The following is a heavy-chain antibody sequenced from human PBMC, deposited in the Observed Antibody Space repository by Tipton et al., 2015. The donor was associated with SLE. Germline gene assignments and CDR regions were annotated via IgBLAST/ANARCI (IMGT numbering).Heavy chain of an antibody. Sequence: TLSLTCTVSGGSISSSSYYWGWIRQPPGKGLEWIGSIYYSGSTYYNPSLKSRVTISVDTSKNQFSLKLSSVTAADTAVYYCARGPGGELSAECFQHWGQGALVTVSS. D-gene: IGHD3-16*02. CDR3: ARGPGGELSAECFQH. V-gene: IGHV4-39*07. CDR1: GGSISSSSYY. J-gene: IGHJ1*01. CDR2: IYYSGST.